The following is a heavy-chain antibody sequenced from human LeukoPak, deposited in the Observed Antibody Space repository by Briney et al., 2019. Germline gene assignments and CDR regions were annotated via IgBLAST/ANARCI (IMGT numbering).Heavy chain of an antibody. CDR2: ISGSGGST. J-gene: IGHJ2*01. V-gene: IGHV3-23*01. D-gene: IGHD4-17*01. CDR3: AKKGPYDYGDYAGWYFDL. Sequence: GGSLRLSCAASGFTVSRKYMTWVRQAPGKGLEWVSAISGSGGSTYYADSVKGRFTISRDNSKNTLYLQMNSLRAEDTAVYYCAKKGPYDYGDYAGWYFDLWGRGTLVTVSS. CDR1: GFTVSRKY.